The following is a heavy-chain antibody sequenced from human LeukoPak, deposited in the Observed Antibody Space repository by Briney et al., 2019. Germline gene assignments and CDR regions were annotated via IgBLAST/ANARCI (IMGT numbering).Heavy chain of an antibody. Sequence: KPSETLSLTCTVSGGSISSYYWSWIRQPPGKGLEWIGYIYYSGSTNYNPSLKSRVTISVDTSKNQFSLKLSSVTAADTAVYYCATAYCSGGSCYFFDYWGQGTLVTVSS. CDR3: ATAYCSGGSCYFFDY. CDR1: GGSISSYY. J-gene: IGHJ4*02. D-gene: IGHD2-15*01. V-gene: IGHV4-59*01. CDR2: IYYSGST.